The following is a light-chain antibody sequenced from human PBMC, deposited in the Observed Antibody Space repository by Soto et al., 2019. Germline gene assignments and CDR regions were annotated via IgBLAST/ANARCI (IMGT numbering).Light chain of an antibody. CDR2: GAA. CDR1: QTLSSSY. J-gene: IGKJ5*01. CDR3: QQRSNWPIT. Sequence: EIVLTQSPGTLALSPGKRATLCFRASQTLSSSYLAWYKQKPGEAPRILIYGAASRATGIPDRFSGSGSGTDCTLTISSLETEDFSVYYCQQRSNWPITFGQGTRLE. V-gene: IGKV3D-20*02.